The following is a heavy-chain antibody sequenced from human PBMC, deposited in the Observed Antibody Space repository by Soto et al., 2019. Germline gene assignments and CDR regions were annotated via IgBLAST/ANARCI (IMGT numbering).Heavy chain of an antibody. J-gene: IGHJ5*02. CDR2: INHSGST. CDR1: GGSFSGYY. V-gene: IGHV4-34*01. Sequence: SETLSLTCAVYGGSFSGYYWSWIRQPPGKGLEWIGEINHSGSTNYNPSLKSRVTISVDTSKNQFSLKLSSVTAADTAVYYCARPKAGTTRWFEPWGQGTRVTVSS. D-gene: IGHD1-1*01. CDR3: ARPKAGTTRWFEP.